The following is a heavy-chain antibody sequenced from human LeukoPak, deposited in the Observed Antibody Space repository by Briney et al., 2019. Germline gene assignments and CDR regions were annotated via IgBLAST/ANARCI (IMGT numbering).Heavy chain of an antibody. CDR2: IIPIFGTA. Sequence: ASVKVSCKASGGTFSSYAISWVRQAPGQGLEWMGGIIPIFGTANYAQKFHGRVTITADESTSTAYMELSSLRSEDTAVYYCARDNFWSGEKYYYYGMDVWGQGTTVTVSS. D-gene: IGHD3-3*01. CDR1: GGTFSSYA. J-gene: IGHJ6*02. CDR3: ARDNFWSGEKYYYYGMDV. V-gene: IGHV1-69*13.